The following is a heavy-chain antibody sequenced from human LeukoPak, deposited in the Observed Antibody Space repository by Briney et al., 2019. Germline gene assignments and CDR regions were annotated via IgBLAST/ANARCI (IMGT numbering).Heavy chain of an antibody. D-gene: IGHD3-10*01. Sequence: GRSLRLSCAASGFTFSSYGMHWVRQAPGKGLEWVAVISYDGSNKYYADSVKGRFTISRDNSKNTLYLQMNSLRAEDTAVYYCAKDNLSGSGSYYNDPFGYWGQGTLVTVSS. J-gene: IGHJ4*02. CDR1: GFTFSSYG. CDR3: AKDNLSGSGSYYNDPFGY. CDR2: ISYDGSNK. V-gene: IGHV3-30*18.